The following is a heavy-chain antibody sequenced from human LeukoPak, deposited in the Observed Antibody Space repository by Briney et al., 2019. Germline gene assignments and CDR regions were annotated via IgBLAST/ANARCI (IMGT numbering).Heavy chain of an antibody. Sequence: GGSLRLSCAASGFTFSDSNMHWVRQASGKGLEWVGRIRSRANNYATVYGASVTGSFTISRDDSKNTAYLQMNSLKTEDTAVFYCTRTPDFWSGYSDWGQGTLVTVSS. CDR2: IRSRANNYAT. D-gene: IGHD3-3*01. CDR1: GFTFSDSN. V-gene: IGHV3-73*01. J-gene: IGHJ4*02. CDR3: TRTPDFWSGYSD.